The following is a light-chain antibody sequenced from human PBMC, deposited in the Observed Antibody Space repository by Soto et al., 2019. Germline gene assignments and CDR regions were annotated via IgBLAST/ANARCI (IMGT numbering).Light chain of an antibody. CDR2: GSS. Sequence: EVVLTQSPGTLSLSPGERATLSCRASQTVSNTYLAWYQQKPGQAPRLLIFGSSYRATAIPDRFSGSVSGTDFTLTISRLEPEDFAVYYCQQYGSSPPYTFGQGTKLEIK. CDR1: QTVSNTY. V-gene: IGKV3-20*01. J-gene: IGKJ2*01. CDR3: QQYGSSPPYT.